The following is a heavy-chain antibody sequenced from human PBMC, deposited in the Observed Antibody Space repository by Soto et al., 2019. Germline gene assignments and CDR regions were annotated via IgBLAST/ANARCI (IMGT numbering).Heavy chain of an antibody. CDR1: GFSLSKIGMG. CDR3: ARVSRRIGELSTDYHGMDV. J-gene: IGHJ6*02. V-gene: IGHV2-26*01. D-gene: IGHD3-10*01. Sequence: QVTLKESGPALVKPTETLTLTCTVSGFSLSKIGMGVSWIRQPPGKGLEWLAHIFSNGETSYSTSLKSRLTISKDTSRRQVVLTMTNMDPVDTATYYCARVSRRIGELSTDYHGMDVWGQGTTVTASS. CDR2: IFSNGET.